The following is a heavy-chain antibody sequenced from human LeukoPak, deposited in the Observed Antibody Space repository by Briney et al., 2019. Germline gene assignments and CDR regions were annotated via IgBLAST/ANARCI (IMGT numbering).Heavy chain of an antibody. D-gene: IGHD3-10*01. CDR1: GLTFNTYN. CDR2: ISSRSDVI. CDR3: ARDGSRGYDMDY. V-gene: IGHV3-48*01. J-gene: IGHJ4*02. Sequence: GGSLRLSCAASGLTFNTYNMDWVRQAPGKGLEWVSYISSRSDVIYYADSAKGRFTISRDNVKNSLYLQMNSLRAEDTAVYYCARDGSRGYDMDYWGQGTLVTVSS.